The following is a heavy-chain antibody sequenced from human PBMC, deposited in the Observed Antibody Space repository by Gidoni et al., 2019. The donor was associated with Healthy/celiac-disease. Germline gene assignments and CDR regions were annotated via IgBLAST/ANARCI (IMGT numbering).Heavy chain of an antibody. Sequence: EVQLVESGGGLVQPGGSLRLSCAASGFTFSSYWMHWVRQAPGKGLVWVSRINSDGSSTSYADSVKGRFTISRDNAKNTLYLQMNSLRAEDTAVYYCASVLAYCGGDCYSAPKNYYYYYGMDVWGQGTTVTVSS. J-gene: IGHJ6*02. D-gene: IGHD2-21*01. V-gene: IGHV3-74*01. CDR1: GFTFSSYW. CDR3: ASVLAYCGGDCYSAPKNYYYYYGMDV. CDR2: INSDGSST.